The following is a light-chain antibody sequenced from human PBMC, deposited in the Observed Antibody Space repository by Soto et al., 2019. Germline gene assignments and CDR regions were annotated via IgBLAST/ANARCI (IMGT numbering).Light chain of an antibody. Sequence: DIVMTQSPDSLTVSLGERATINCKSSQSVFYSTNNKNYLAWYQQKPGQPPKLLIYWASTRESGVPDRFSGSGSGIDFTLSICSLQAEDVAVYSCQHYYSTPPLFGPGTKVDI. J-gene: IGKJ3*01. CDR2: WAS. CDR3: QHYYSTPPL. CDR1: QSVFYSTNNKNY. V-gene: IGKV4-1*01.